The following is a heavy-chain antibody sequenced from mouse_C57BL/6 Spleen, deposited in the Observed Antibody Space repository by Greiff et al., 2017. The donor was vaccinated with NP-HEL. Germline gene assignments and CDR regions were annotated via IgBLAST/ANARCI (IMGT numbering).Heavy chain of an antibody. CDR2: IDPSDSET. V-gene: IGHV1-52*01. D-gene: IGHD2-3*01. Sequence: QVQLKQPGAELVRPGSSVKLSCKASGYTFTSYWMHWVKQRPIQGLEWIGNIDPSDSETHYNQKFKDKATLTVDKSSSTAYMQLSSLTSEDSAVYYCAIYDGYYVRNYWGQGTTLTVSS. J-gene: IGHJ2*01. CDR3: AIYDGYYVRNY. CDR1: GYTFTSYW.